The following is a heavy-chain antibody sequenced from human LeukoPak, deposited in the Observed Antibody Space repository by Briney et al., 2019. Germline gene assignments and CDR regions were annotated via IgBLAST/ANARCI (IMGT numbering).Heavy chain of an antibody. V-gene: IGHV3-30*18. D-gene: IGHD2-8*02. CDR3: AKGHWSDY. CDR2: ISYDGSNK. J-gene: IGHJ4*02. Sequence: GGSLRVSCAASGFTFSSYGMHWVRQAPGRGLEWVAVISYDGSNKFYADSVKGRFTISRDNSKNTLYLQMTSLRAEDTAVYYCAKGHWSDYWGQGTLVTVSS. CDR1: GFTFSSYG.